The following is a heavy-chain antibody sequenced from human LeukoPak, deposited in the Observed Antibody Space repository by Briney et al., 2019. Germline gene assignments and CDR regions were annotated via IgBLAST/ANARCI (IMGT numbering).Heavy chain of an antibody. Sequence: GGSLRLSCAASGFTFSDYYMSWVRQAPGKGLEWVGRIKSKTDGGTTDYAAPVKGRFTISRDDSKNTLYLQMNSLRAEDTAVYYCARGLRSIAARPGRVYYFDYWGQGTLVTVSS. CDR1: GFTFSDYY. V-gene: IGHV3-15*01. J-gene: IGHJ4*02. CDR3: ARGLRSIAARPGRVYYFDY. CDR2: IKSKTDGGTT. D-gene: IGHD6-6*01.